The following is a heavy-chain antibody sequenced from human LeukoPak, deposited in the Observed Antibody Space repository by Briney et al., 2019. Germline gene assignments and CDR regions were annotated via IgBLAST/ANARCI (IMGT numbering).Heavy chain of an antibody. CDR3: ARGSYCSSTSCYSLPEMDV. J-gene: IGHJ6*04. D-gene: IGHD2-2*01. CDR1: GYTFTGYY. Sequence: ASVKVSCKASGYTFTGYYMPWVRQAPGQGLEWMGWFNPNSGGTNYAQKFQGRVTMTRDTSISTAYMELSRLRSDDTAVYYCARGSYCSSTSCYSLPEMDVWGKGTTVTISS. V-gene: IGHV1-2*02. CDR2: FNPNSGGT.